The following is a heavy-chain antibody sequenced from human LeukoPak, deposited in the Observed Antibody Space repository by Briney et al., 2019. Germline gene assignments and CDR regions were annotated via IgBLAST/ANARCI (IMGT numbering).Heavy chain of an antibody. CDR3: AKDLYAALRDGYNYLRPDY. D-gene: IGHD5-24*01. J-gene: IGHJ4*02. CDR2: ISRSSSIL. CDR1: GFAFSSYS. Sequence: GGSLRLSCAASGFAFSSYSMNWVRLAPGKGLEWVSYISRSSSILYYADSVKGRFTISRDNAKNSLYLQMNSLRAEDTAVYYCAKDLYAALRDGYNYLRPDYWGQGTLVTASS. V-gene: IGHV3-48*01.